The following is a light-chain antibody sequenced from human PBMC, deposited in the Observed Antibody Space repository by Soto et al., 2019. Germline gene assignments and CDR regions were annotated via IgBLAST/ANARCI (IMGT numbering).Light chain of an antibody. CDR1: QSVSSNH. CDR2: GGS. V-gene: IGKV3-20*01. CDR3: QQYSSSRT. J-gene: IGKJ1*01. Sequence: DIVLTQSPGTLSLSPGERPTLSCRASQSVSSNHLAWYQQKPGQAPRLLIYGGSSRATGIPVRFSGSGSETDFTLTITRLEPEDFAVYYCQQYSSSRTFGQGTKVDIK.